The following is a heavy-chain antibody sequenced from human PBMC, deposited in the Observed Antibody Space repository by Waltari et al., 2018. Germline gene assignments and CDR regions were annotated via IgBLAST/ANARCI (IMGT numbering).Heavy chain of an antibody. Sequence: QLQLQESGPGLVKPSETLSLTCTVSGGSISSSSYYWGWIRQPPGKGLEWIGSIYYSGSTYYNPSLKSRVTISVDTSKNQFSLKLSSVTAADTAVYYCARHYGGYGDYGYWGQGTLVTVSS. CDR1: GGSISSSSYY. J-gene: IGHJ4*02. V-gene: IGHV4-39*01. CDR3: ARHYGGYGDYGY. CDR2: IYYSGST. D-gene: IGHD4-17*01.